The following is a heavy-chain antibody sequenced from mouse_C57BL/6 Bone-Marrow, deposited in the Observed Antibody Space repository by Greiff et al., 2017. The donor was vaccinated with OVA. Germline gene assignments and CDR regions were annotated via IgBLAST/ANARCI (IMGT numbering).Heavy chain of an antibody. D-gene: IGHD2-2*01. CDR3: ASPLWLRRGAWFAY. CDR2: INRDGGST. V-gene: IGHV5-2*01. J-gene: IGHJ3*01. Sequence: DVKLVESGGGLVQPGASLKLSCESYEYEFPSHDMSWVRQTPEKRLEWVAAINRDGGSTYYPDNMESRFIITRDNTKKTLYLQMSSLRSEDTALYYCASPLWLRRGAWFAYWGQGTLVTVSA. CDR1: EYEFPSHD.